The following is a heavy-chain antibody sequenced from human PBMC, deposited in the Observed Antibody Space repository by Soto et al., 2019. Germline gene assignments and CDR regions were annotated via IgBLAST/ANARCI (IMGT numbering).Heavy chain of an antibody. CDR1: GYTLTELS. CDR3: ARDDSGLSGGHYIDYFNY. J-gene: IGHJ4*02. D-gene: IGHD1-26*01. CDR2: FDPEDGET. V-gene: IGHV1-24*01. Sequence: ASVKVSCKVSGYTLTELSMHWVRQAPGKGLEWMGGFDPEDGETIYAQKFQGRVTMTEDTSTDTAYMELSSLRSEDTAVYYCARDDSGLSGGHYIDYFNYWGQGALVPVSS.